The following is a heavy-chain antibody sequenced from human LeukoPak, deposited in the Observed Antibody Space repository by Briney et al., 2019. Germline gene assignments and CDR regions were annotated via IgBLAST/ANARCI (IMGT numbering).Heavy chain of an antibody. V-gene: IGHV3-64*01. CDR3: ARDRGYCSSTSCYTRSYGMDV. Sequence: GGFLRLSCAASGFTFSSYAMHWVRQAPGKGLEYVSAISSNGGSTYYANSVKGRFTISRDNSKNTLYLQMGSLRAEDMAVYYCARDRGYCSSTSCYTRSYGMDVWGQGTTVTVSS. CDR2: ISSNGGST. CDR1: GFTFSSYA. D-gene: IGHD2-2*02. J-gene: IGHJ6*02.